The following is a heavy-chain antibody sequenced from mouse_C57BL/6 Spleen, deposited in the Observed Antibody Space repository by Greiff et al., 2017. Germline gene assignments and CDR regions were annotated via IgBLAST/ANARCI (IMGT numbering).Heavy chain of an antibody. CDR1: GYTFTSYW. J-gene: IGHJ1*03. D-gene: IGHD1-1*01. Sequence: QVQLQQPGAELVKPGASVKMSCKASGYTFTSYWITWVKQRLGQGLEWIGDIYPGSGSTNYNEKFKSKATLTVDTSSSTAYMQLSSLTSEDSADYYCARPITTVDWYFDVWGTGTTVTVSS. CDR3: ARPITTVDWYFDV. V-gene: IGHV1-55*01. CDR2: IYPGSGST.